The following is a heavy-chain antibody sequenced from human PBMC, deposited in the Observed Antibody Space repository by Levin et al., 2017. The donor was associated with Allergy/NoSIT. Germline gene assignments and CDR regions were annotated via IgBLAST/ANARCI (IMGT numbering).Heavy chain of an antibody. D-gene: IGHD3-3*01. J-gene: IGHJ5*02. CDR1: GGSISSGDYY. CDR2: IYYSGST. CDR3: ARVFADFWSGSLNWFDP. V-gene: IGHV4-30-4*01. Sequence: SETLSLTCTVSGGSISSGDYYWSWIRQPPGKGLEWIGYIYYSGSTYYNPSLKSRVTISVDTSKNQFSLKLSSVTAADTAVYYCARVFADFWSGSLNWFDPWGQGTLVTVSS.